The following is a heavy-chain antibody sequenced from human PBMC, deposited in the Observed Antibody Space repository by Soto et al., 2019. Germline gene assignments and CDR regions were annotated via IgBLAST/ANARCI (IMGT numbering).Heavy chain of an antibody. D-gene: IGHD3-10*01. CDR1: GFTVSSNY. CDR3: ASRMDGGSGSHLIGMDV. Sequence: GGSLRLSCAASGFTVSSNYMSWVRQAPGKGLEWVSVIYSGGSTYYADSVKGRFTISRDNSKNTLYLQMNSLRAEDTAVYYCASRMDGGSGSHLIGMDVWGQGTTVTVSS. J-gene: IGHJ6*02. CDR2: IYSGGST. V-gene: IGHV3-53*01.